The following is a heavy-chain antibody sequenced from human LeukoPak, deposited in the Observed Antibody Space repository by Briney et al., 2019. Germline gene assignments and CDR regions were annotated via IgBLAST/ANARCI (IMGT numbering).Heavy chain of an antibody. CDR1: GYTFTGYY. J-gene: IGHJ4*02. CDR3: ARGQTYDYGEG. Sequence: ASVKVSCKASGYTFTGYYMHWVRQAPGQGLEWMGWMNPNSGNTGYAQKFQGRVTMTRNTSISTAYMELSSLRSEDTAVYYCARGQTYDYGEGWGQGTLVTVSS. D-gene: IGHD4-17*01. CDR2: MNPNSGNT. V-gene: IGHV1-8*02.